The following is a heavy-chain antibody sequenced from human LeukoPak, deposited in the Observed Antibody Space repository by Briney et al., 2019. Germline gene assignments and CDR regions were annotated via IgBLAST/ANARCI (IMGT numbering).Heavy chain of an antibody. D-gene: IGHD1-26*01. CDR2: IIPIFGTA. J-gene: IGHJ4*02. V-gene: IGHV1-69*13. CDR3: ARDVRGEWELLSRGGYFDY. Sequence: ASVKVSCKASGGTFSSYAISWVRQAPGQGLEWMGGIIPIFGTANYAQKFQGRVTITADESTSTAYMELSSLRSEDTAVYCCARDVRGEWELLSRGGYFDYWGQGTLVTVSS. CDR1: GGTFSSYA.